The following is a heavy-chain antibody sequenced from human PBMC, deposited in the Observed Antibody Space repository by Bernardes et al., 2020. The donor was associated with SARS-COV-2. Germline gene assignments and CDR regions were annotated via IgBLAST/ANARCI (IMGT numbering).Heavy chain of an antibody. V-gene: IGHV3-23*01. D-gene: IGHD3-10*01. CDR1: GFTFSSYA. CDR2: ISGSGGST. Sequence: GGSLRLSCAASGFTFSSYAMSWVRQAPGKGLEWVSAISGSGGSTYYADSVKGRFTISRDNSKNTLYLQMNSLRAEDTAVYYCAHKGTTGGSGSYFRYYYGMDVWGQGTTVTVS. CDR3: AHKGTTGGSGSYFRYYYGMDV. J-gene: IGHJ6*02.